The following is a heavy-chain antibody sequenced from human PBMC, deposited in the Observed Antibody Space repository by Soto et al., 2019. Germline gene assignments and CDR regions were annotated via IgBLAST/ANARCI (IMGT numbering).Heavy chain of an antibody. J-gene: IGHJ5*02. D-gene: IGHD3-22*01. V-gene: IGHV4-59*01. CDR3: ARDLRYYDSSGYFVYNWFDP. CDR2: IYYSGST. Sequence: SETLSRTCTGSGGSISSYYWSWIQQPPGKGLEWIGYIYYSGSTNYNPSLKSRVTISVDTSKNQFSLKLSSVTAADTAVYYCARDLRYYDSSGYFVYNWFDPWGQGTLVTVSS. CDR1: GGSISSYY.